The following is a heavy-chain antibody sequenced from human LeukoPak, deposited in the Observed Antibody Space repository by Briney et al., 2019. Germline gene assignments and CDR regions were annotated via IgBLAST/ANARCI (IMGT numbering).Heavy chain of an antibody. V-gene: IGHV3-21*01. D-gene: IGHD3-10*01. CDR1: GFTFSSYS. J-gene: IGHJ4*02. Sequence: PGGSLRLSCAASGFTFSSYSMNWVRQAPGKGLEWVSSISSSSSYIYYADSVKGRFTISRDNAKNSLYLQMNSLRAEDTAVYYCAGVGTMVRGVIKSPPIDYWGQGTLVTVSS. CDR2: ISSSSSYI. CDR3: AGVGTMVRGVIKSPPIDY.